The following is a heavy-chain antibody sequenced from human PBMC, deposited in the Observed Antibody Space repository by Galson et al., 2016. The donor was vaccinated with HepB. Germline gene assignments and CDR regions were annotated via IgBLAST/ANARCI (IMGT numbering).Heavy chain of an antibody. CDR3: AKSPPLNYYDDSGLYSYFES. CDR1: GFSFSSLG. D-gene: IGHD3-22*01. Sequence: SLRLSCAASGFSFSSLGMNWVRQAPDKGLEWLAFISYDGNSQLYVDSVKGRFTISRDNSKKTLFLQMNNLIPEDTAVYYCAKSPPLNYYDDSGLYSYFESWGQGTLVTVSS. CDR2: ISYDGNSQ. V-gene: IGHV3-30*18. J-gene: IGHJ4*02.